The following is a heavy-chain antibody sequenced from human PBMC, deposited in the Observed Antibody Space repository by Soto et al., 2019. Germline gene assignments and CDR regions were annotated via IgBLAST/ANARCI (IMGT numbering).Heavy chain of an antibody. J-gene: IGHJ6*03. Sequence: TGGSLRLSCAASGGPFSSYAMSWVRQAPGKGLEWVSAISGSGGSTYYADSVKGRFTISRDNSKNTLYLQMNSLRAEDTAVYYCAKSSSTIAHLGYYYYMDVWGKGTTVTVSS. CDR3: AKSSSTIAHLGYYYYMDV. CDR1: GGPFSSYA. D-gene: IGHD2-2*01. CDR2: ISGSGGST. V-gene: IGHV3-23*01.